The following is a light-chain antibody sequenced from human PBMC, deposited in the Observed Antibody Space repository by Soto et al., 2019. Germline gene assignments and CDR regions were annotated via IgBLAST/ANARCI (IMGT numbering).Light chain of an antibody. Sequence: EIVLTQSPGTLSLSPGQRATLSCRASQSVSSTYLAWYQQKPGQAPRLLIFGSSNRATGIPDRFSGSGSETDFTLTISRLEPEDFALYYCQQYGTSPWTFGQGTKVGIK. CDR3: QQYGTSPWT. CDR1: QSVSSTY. CDR2: GSS. V-gene: IGKV3-20*01. J-gene: IGKJ1*01.